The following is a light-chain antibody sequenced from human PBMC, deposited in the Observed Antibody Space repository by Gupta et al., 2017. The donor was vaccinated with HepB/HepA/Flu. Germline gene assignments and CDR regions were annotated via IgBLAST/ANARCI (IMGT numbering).Light chain of an antibody. V-gene: IGKV3-20*01. Sequence: EIVLTQSPGTLSLSPGERATLSCRASQSVSSTYLAWYQQKPGQAPRLLIYGVSSRATGIPDRFSGSVSGTDFTLTISSLEPEDFAVYYCQHYGTSPRTFGQGTKVEIK. J-gene: IGKJ1*01. CDR2: GVS. CDR3: QHYGTSPRT. CDR1: QSVSSTY.